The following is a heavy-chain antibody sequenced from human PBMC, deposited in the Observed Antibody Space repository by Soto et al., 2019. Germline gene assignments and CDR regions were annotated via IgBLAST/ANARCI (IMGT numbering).Heavy chain of an antibody. J-gene: IGHJ5*02. CDR2: INPNSGGT. V-gene: IGHV1-2*02. CDR3: ARDYSNCVRGRTLQRLEP. Sequence: ASVKVSCKASGYTFTGYYMHWVRQAPGQGLEWMGWINPNSGGTNYAQKFQGRVTMTRDTSISTAYMELSRLRSDDTAVYYCARDYSNCVRGRTLQRLEPWGQGTLGTVGS. D-gene: IGHD4-4*01. CDR1: GYTFTGYY.